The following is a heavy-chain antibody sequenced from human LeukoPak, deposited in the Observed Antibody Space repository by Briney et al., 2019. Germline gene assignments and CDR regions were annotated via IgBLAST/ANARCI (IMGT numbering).Heavy chain of an antibody. CDR3: ARASLHNPTDNWFDP. J-gene: IGHJ5*02. V-gene: IGHV4-59*01. Sequence: PSETLSLTCTVSGGSISSYYWSWIRQPPGKGLEWIGYIYYSGSTNYNPSLKSRVTISVDTSRNQFSLKLSSVTAADTAVYYCARASLHNPTDNWFDPWGQGTLVTVSS. D-gene: IGHD1-14*01. CDR2: IYYSGST. CDR1: GGSISSYY.